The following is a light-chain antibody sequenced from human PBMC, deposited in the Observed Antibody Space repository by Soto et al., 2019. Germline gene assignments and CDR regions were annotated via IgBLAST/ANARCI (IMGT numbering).Light chain of an antibody. V-gene: IGKV3-15*01. Sequence: EIVMTQSPGTLSVSPGERATLSCRASQSVSSNLAWYQQKPGQAPRLLIYGASTRATGIPARFSGSRSGTEFTLTISSLQSEDFAVYYCQQYNKWPRTFGQGTKVEIK. CDR2: GAS. CDR1: QSVSSN. CDR3: QQYNKWPRT. J-gene: IGKJ1*01.